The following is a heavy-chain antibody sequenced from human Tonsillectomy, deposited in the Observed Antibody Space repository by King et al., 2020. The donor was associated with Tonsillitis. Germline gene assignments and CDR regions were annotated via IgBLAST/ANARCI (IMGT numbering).Heavy chain of an antibody. CDR1: GFTFSDYW. D-gene: IGHD4-23*01. J-gene: IGHJ4*02. CDR3: AREDDGVNSGSVSCDY. CDR2: IKQDGSEK. V-gene: IGHV3-7*03. Sequence: VQLVESGGGLVQPGGSLRLSCAASGFTFSDYWMSWVRQPPGKGLEWVANIKQDGSEKYYVDSVKGRFTISRDNAKNSLYLQMNSLRAEDTSVYYCAREDDGVNSGSVSCDYWGQGTLVTVSS.